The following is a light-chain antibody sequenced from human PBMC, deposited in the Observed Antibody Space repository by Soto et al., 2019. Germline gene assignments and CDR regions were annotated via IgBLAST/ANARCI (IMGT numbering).Light chain of an antibody. Sequence: EIVLTQSPGTLSLSPGERATLSCRASQSVTSNYLAWYQQRPGQAPRLLIYGASSRATGIPDRFSGGGSGTDFTLTISRLEPEDFAVYYCQQYAGSPTFGQGTKVE. CDR2: GAS. J-gene: IGKJ1*01. V-gene: IGKV3-20*01. CDR1: QSVTSNY. CDR3: QQYAGSPT.